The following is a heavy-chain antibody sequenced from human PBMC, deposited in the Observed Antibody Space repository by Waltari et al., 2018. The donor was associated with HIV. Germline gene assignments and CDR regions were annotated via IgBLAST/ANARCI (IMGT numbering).Heavy chain of an antibody. CDR1: GFTVSHTY. Sequence: VESGGALVQPGGSLRLSCVGSGFTVSHTYMTWVRQAPGEGLEWVSVIYSDGRTDYTDSAKGRFTISRDTSKNTVFLQMNSLRPDDTAVFYCARGSTGRLQARGGYYGLDIWGRGTTVTVSS. V-gene: IGHV3-66*02. J-gene: IGHJ6*02. CDR2: IYSDGRT. CDR3: ARGSTGRLQARGGYYGLDI. D-gene: IGHD2-8*02.